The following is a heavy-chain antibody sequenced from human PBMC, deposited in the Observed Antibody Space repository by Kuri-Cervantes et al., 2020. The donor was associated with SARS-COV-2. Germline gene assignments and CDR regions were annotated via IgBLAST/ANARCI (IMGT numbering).Heavy chain of an antibody. D-gene: IGHD2-15*01. CDR3: ARELGGGSV. J-gene: IGHJ4*02. V-gene: IGHV3-21*01. CDR2: ISSSSSYI. Sequence: GESLKISCAASGFTFSSYSMNWVRQAPGKGLEWVSSISSSSSYIYYADSVKGRFTISRDNAKNSLYLQMNSLRVEDTAVYYCARELGGGSVWGQGTLVTVSS. CDR1: GFTFSSYS.